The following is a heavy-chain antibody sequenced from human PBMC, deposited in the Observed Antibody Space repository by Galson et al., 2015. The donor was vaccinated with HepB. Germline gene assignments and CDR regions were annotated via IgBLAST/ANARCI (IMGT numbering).Heavy chain of an antibody. CDR3: ARLPRSNPGGV. V-gene: IGHV3-48*01. CDR2: ITSSSSTI. D-gene: IGHD4-11*01. Sequence: SLRLACAASGFTVSSYSMNWVGQAPGKGLEWVSYITSSSSTIYYADSVKGRFTISRDNAKNSLYLQMNSLRVEDTAVYYCARLPRSNPGGVWGKGTTVTVSS. CDR1: GFTVSSYS. J-gene: IGHJ6*04.